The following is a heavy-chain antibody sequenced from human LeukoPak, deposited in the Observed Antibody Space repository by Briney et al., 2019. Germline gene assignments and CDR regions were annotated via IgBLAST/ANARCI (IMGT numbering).Heavy chain of an antibody. Sequence: GGSLRFSCAASGFTFSSYSMNWVRQAPGKGLEWVSSISSSSSYIYYADSVKGRFTISRDNAKNSLYLQMNSLRAEDTAVYYCARDADIVATIGYYYYGMDVWGQGTTVTVSS. CDR1: GFTFSSYS. CDR3: ARDADIVATIGYYYYGMDV. D-gene: IGHD5-12*01. J-gene: IGHJ6*02. CDR2: ISSSSSYI. V-gene: IGHV3-21*01.